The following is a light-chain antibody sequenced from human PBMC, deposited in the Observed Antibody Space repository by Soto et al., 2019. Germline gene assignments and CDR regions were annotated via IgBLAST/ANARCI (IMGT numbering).Light chain of an antibody. Sequence: KLTKSPSTLSSSVGDRGTITCRASQSIGTWLAWYQQKPGGAPRLWIYDVSNLESGVPSRLSGSGSGPEFTLTISSLQPEDFGIYYCQQYDNSRTFGQGTKVDIK. CDR3: QQYDNSRT. V-gene: IGKV1-5*01. CDR1: QSIGTW. CDR2: DVS. J-gene: IGKJ1*01.